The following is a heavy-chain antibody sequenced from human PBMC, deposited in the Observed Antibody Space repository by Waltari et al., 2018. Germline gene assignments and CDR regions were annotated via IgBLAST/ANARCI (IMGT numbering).Heavy chain of an antibody. CDR1: GGSISTGGYS. D-gene: IGHD3-3*01. CDR2: VYVGGST. CDR3: VRGSGPFDP. Sequence: QLQLEESGSGLVKPSQTLSLTCTVSGGSISTGGYSGGWIRQPPGTGLEWIGYVYVGGSTHYHPSLKIRVTMSIDRSKDQFFLSLRHVTAADTAVYFCVRGSGPFDPWGQGTLVTVSS. J-gene: IGHJ5*02. V-gene: IGHV4-30-2*01.